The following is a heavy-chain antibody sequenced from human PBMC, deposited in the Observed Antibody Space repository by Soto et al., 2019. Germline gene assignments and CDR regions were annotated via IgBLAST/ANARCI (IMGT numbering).Heavy chain of an antibody. CDR2: IYPGDSDA. CDR1: GYSFSNYW. D-gene: IGHD1-20*01. CDR3: ARSRISGSTWTFDF. J-gene: IGHJ4*02. Sequence: GECLKISCKASGYSFSNYWIGWVRQVPGKGLEWMGIIYPGDSDARYSPSFEGQVTISVDKSIDTAHLQWHSLKASDSAMYYCARSRISGSTWTFDFWGQGTLVTVSS. V-gene: IGHV5-51*01.